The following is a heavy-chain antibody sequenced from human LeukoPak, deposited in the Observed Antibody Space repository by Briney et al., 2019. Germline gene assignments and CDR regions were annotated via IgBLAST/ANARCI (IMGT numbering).Heavy chain of an antibody. J-gene: IGHJ6*02. V-gene: IGHV4-59*01. Sequence: PSETLSPTCTVSGGSISSYYWSWIRQPPGMGLEWIGYIFYSGSTNYNPSLKSRVTISVDTSKNQFSLKVSSVTAADTAVYYCARLNHYYYGMDVWGQGTTVTVSS. CDR1: GGSISSYY. CDR3: ARLNHYYYGMDV. CDR2: IFYSGST.